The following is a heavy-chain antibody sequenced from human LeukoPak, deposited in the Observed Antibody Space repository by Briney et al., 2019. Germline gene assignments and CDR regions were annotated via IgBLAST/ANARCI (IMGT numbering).Heavy chain of an antibody. Sequence: RASVKVSCKASGGTFSSYAISWVRQAPGQGLEWMGGIIPIFGTANYAQKFQGRVTITADKSTSTAYMELSSLRSEDTAVYYCAREYSSSWYLSDAFDIWGQGTMVTVSS. CDR3: AREYSSSWYLSDAFDI. J-gene: IGHJ3*02. V-gene: IGHV1-69*06. D-gene: IGHD6-13*01. CDR1: GGTFSSYA. CDR2: IIPIFGTA.